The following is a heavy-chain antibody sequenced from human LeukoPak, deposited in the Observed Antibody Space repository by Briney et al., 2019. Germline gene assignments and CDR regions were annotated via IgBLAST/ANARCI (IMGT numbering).Heavy chain of an antibody. D-gene: IGHD6-6*01. Sequence: GRSLRLSCAASGFTFSSYAMHWVRQAPGEGLEWVAVISYDGSNKYFADSVKGRFTISRDNSKNTLFLQMNSLRPEDTAVYYCARGGYSSSNADLDYWGQGTLVTVSS. V-gene: IGHV3-30*04. CDR1: GFTFSSYA. CDR3: ARGGYSSSNADLDY. J-gene: IGHJ4*02. CDR2: ISYDGSNK.